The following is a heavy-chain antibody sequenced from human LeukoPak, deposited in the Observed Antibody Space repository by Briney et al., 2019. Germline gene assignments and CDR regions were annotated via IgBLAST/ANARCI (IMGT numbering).Heavy chain of an antibody. D-gene: IGHD6-13*01. CDR2: IFYNGDA. J-gene: IGHJ5*02. Sequence: SETLSLTCTVSGGSISSGDFYWGWIRQPPGKGLEWIANIFYNGDANYSPSLQSRVTISVDTSKSQFSLNLASVTAADTAVYYCARNEGQQLSRSWFDPWGQGTLVTVSS. CDR3: ARNEGQQLSRSWFDP. CDR1: GGSISSGDFY. V-gene: IGHV4-39*01.